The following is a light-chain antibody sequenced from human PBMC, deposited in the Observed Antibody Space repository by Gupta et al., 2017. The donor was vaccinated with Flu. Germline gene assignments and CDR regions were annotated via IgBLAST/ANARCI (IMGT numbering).Light chain of an antibody. V-gene: IGKV1-5*03. CDR1: QNVGIW. Sequence: DIQLTQSPSTLSASVGDKVTITCRASQNVGIWLAWYQQKPGKAPKLLIYKSFTLENGVPSRFSGSGSGTEFTLTINSLQPDDFATYFCQQYKTYQYSFGQGTKLELK. J-gene: IGKJ2*03. CDR3: QQYKTYQYS. CDR2: KSF.